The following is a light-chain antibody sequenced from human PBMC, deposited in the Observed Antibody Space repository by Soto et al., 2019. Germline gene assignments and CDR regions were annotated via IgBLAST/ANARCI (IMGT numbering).Light chain of an antibody. J-gene: IGKJ1*01. CDR1: QSVGSD. CDR3: QHYSLYSPWT. CDR2: GAF. V-gene: IGKV3D-15*01. Sequence: EIVMTQSPATLSVSPGERATLSCRASQSVGSDLAWYQQKPGQAPRLLIHGAFTRATGIPDRVSGSGSGTDFTLTIISLLPDDCATYYCQHYSLYSPWTFGQGTTGDIK.